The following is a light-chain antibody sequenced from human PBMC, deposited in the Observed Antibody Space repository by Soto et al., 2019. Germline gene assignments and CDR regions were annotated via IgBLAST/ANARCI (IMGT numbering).Light chain of an antibody. CDR2: DAS. V-gene: IGKV3-15*01. Sequence: EIVMTQSPATLSVSPGESATLSCRSSQSVSSYLAWYQQNPGQAPRLPIHDASTRATGIPARFSGSGSGTEFILTIISVESEEFAIYYCQQHNDSPTVGQGNRREI. CDR3: QQHNDSPT. CDR1: QSVSSY. J-gene: IGKJ5*01.